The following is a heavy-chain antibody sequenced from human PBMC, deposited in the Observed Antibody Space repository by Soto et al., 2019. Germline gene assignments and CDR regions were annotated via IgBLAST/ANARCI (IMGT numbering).Heavy chain of an antibody. Sequence: QMQLVQSGAEVKERGSSVKISCKTSGGTFNTYALTWVRQAPGQGLEWIGGIIPIFGIKNVAQRFQGRVTDNADESLTTADMEMTSLRSDDTAVYYCAKEAGDHWGQGTLVTVSS. J-gene: IGHJ4*02. CDR3: AKEAGDH. CDR2: IIPIFGIK. V-gene: IGHV1-69*01. CDR1: GGTFNTYA. D-gene: IGHD3-10*01.